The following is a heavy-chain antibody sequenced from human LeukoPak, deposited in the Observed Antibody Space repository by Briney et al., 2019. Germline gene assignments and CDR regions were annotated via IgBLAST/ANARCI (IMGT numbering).Heavy chain of an antibody. CDR3: ARGGIAVAGREFDY. Sequence: SETLSLTCTVSGGSISSYYWSWIRQPAGKGLEWIGRIYTSGSTNYNPSLKSRVTMSVDTSKNQFSLKLSSVTAADTAVYYCARGGIAVAGREFDYWGQGTLVTVSS. CDR2: IYTSGST. V-gene: IGHV4-4*07. CDR1: GGSISSYY. J-gene: IGHJ4*02. D-gene: IGHD6-19*01.